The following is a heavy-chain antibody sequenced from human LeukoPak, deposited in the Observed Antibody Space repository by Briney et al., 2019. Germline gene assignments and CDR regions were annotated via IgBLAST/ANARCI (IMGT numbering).Heavy chain of an antibody. CDR1: GGSLSSYY. D-gene: IGHD3-22*01. J-gene: IGHJ4*02. Sequence: SETLSLTCTVSGGSLSSYYWSWIRQPPGKGLEWIGYVDYNGNSKYDPSLKSRVTISVATSKNQFSLKLTSLTAADTAVYYCARGGSWEDYYDSSGYRNWGQGTLVTVSS. V-gene: IGHV4-59*01. CDR3: ARGGSWEDYYDSSGYRN. CDR2: VDYNGNS.